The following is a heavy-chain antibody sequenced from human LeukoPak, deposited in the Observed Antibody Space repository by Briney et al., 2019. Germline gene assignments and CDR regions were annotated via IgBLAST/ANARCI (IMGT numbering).Heavy chain of an antibody. V-gene: IGHV4-59*11. D-gene: IGHD4-11*01. Sequence: PSETLSLTCTVSGGSISSHYWSSIRQPPGNGLEWSGYIYYSGSTNYNPSLKSRVTISVDTSKNQFSLKLSSVTAADTAVYYCARANWGVYSNYYYYYYMDVWGKGTTVTVSS. CDR3: ARANWGVYSNYYYYYYMDV. CDR2: IYYSGST. CDR1: GGSISSHY. J-gene: IGHJ6*03.